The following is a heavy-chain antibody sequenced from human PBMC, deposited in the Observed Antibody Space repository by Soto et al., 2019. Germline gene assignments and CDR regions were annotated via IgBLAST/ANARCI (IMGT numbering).Heavy chain of an antibody. CDR2: ISGSGTST. D-gene: IGHD3-10*02. V-gene: IGHV3-23*01. Sequence: EVQLLDSGGRSVQPGGSLRLSCAASGFTFNNYAMTWVRQAPGKGLEWVSSISGSGTSTYYADSVRGRFIISRDNSKDTLYMQRNPLRPGDTAMYFWEKDGGPYPSSCSTDGGQETLVTVSS. CDR1: GFTFNNYA. J-gene: IGHJ4*02. CDR3: EKDGGPYPSSCSTD.